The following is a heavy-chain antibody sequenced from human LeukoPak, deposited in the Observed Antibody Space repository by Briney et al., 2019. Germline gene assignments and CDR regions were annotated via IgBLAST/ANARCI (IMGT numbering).Heavy chain of an antibody. CDR3: ARRSEGYSSGWTPVRYFDL. V-gene: IGHV1-2*02. D-gene: IGHD6-19*01. J-gene: IGHJ2*01. Sequence: GASVKVSCKTSGYTFTGYYMHWVRQAPGQGLEWMGWINPNSGGTNYAQKFQGRVTMTRDTSISTAYMELSRLRSDDTAVYYCARRSEGYSSGWTPVRYFDLWGRGTLVTVSS. CDR2: INPNSGGT. CDR1: GYTFTGYY.